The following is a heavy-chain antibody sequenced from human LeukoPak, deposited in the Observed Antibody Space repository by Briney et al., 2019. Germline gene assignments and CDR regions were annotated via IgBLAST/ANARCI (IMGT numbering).Heavy chain of an antibody. CDR1: GFTFSSYA. V-gene: IGHV3-23*01. CDR3: ARHGGSTVTPLVY. D-gene: IGHD4-17*01. J-gene: IGHJ4*02. Sequence: GGSLRLSCVASGFTFSSYAMSWVRQAPGKGLEWVSAISGSSDSTYYADSVKGRFTISRDNSKNTLYLQMNSLRVEDTAVYYCARHGGSTVTPLVYWGQGTLVTVSS. CDR2: ISGSSDST.